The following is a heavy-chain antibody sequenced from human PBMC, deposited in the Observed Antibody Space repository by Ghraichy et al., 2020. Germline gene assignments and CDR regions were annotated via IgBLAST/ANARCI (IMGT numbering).Heavy chain of an antibody. V-gene: IGHV1-2*06. Sequence: ASVKVSCKASGYDFSDHYVHWIRQAPGQGPEWVGRINPYSGAATYAEKFQGRVTMTRDTSINTAYMEVHRLTFDDTAVYFCTRYAYSYDSWGQGTLVTVSS. CDR1: GYDFSDHY. CDR3: TRYAYSYDS. CDR2: INPYSGAA. D-gene: IGHD3-16*01. J-gene: IGHJ4*02.